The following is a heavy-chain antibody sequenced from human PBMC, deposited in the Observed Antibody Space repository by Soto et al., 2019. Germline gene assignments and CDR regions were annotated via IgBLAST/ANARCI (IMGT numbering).Heavy chain of an antibody. J-gene: IGHJ4*02. V-gene: IGHV3-30-3*01. CDR2: ISYEGSNK. CDR1: GFTFSSYA. CDR3: ASGHSSSQYFFDC. Sequence: QVQLVESGGGVVQPERSLRLSCAASGFTFSSYAMHWVRQAPGKGLEWVAVISYEGSNKFYADSVKGRFTISRDNSKSTLYLQMNSLRADDTAVYYCASGHSSSQYFFDCWGQGTLVTVSS. D-gene: IGHD6-13*01.